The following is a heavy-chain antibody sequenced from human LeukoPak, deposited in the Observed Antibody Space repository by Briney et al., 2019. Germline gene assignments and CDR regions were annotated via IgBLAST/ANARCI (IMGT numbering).Heavy chain of an antibody. V-gene: IGHV3-23*01. J-gene: IGHJ4*02. CDR3: AKESEGASPAY. CDR2: ISGSGGNS. Sequence: GGSLRLSCAASGFTFNDYAMSWVRQAPGKGLEWVSAISGSGGNSYDADSVKGRFTASRDSSTNTYYLQMDSLRAEDTAVYYCAKESEGASPAYWGRGTLVTVSS. D-gene: IGHD3-16*01. CDR1: GFTFNDYA.